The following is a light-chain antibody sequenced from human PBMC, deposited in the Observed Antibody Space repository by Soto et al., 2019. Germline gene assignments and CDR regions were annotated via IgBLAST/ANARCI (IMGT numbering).Light chain of an antibody. CDR2: DAS. CDR1: QSVSSY. CDR3: QHRLRT. J-gene: IGKJ1*01. Sequence: EIVLTQSPATLSLSPGERATLSCRASQSVSSYLAWYQQKPGQAPRLLIYDASNRATGIPARFSGSGSGTDFPLPLRSLEPEDFAVFYCQHRLRTFGQGTKVEIK. V-gene: IGKV3-11*01.